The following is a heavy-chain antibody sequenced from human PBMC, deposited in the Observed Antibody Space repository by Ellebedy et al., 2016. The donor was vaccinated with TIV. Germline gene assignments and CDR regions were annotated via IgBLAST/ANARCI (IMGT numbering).Heavy chain of an antibody. CDR2: FVVSGDTT. Sequence: GESLKISCAASGFTFSSSAMSWVRQAPGKGLEWVSGFVVSGDTTYYADSVKGRFTISRDNSRNTLYLQMNSLRAEDTAIYYCAKGRSGTYIHHAFDYWGQGTLVTVSS. J-gene: IGHJ4*02. CDR1: GFTFSSSA. D-gene: IGHD1-14*01. CDR3: AKGRSGTYIHHAFDY. V-gene: IGHV3-23*01.